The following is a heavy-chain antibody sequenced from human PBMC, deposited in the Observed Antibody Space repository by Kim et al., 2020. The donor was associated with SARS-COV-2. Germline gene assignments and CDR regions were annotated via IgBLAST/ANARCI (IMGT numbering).Heavy chain of an antibody. J-gene: IGHJ3*02. D-gene: IGHD6-13*01. Sequence: ASVKVSCKASGYTFTGYYMHWVRQAPGQGLEWMGWINPNTGGTNFAQKFQGRVTMTRDTSISTAYMELSRLRSDDTAVYYCARDQQQLDNDAFDIWGHGTMVTVSS. CDR2: INPNTGGT. CDR3: ARDQQQLDNDAFDI. CDR1: GYTFTGYY. V-gene: IGHV1-2*02.